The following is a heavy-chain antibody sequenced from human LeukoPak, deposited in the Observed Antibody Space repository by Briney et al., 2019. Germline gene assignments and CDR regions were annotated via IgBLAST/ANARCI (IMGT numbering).Heavy chain of an antibody. J-gene: IGHJ4*02. V-gene: IGHV3-23*01. D-gene: IGHD4-17*01. CDR3: AKGDYGDYVDFDY. CDR1: GFTFSSYA. Sequence: GGSLRLSCAASGFTFSSYAMSWVRQAPGKGLEWVSAISGSGGSTYYADSVKGRFTISRGNSKNTLYPQINSLRAEDTAVYYCAKGDYGDYVDFDYWGQGTLVTVSS. CDR2: ISGSGGST.